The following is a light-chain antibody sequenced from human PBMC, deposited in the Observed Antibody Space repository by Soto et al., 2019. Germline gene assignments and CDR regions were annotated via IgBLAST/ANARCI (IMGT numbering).Light chain of an antibody. CDR3: QQYSIWPLT. CDR2: GAS. J-gene: IGKJ4*01. CDR1: QSIASN. V-gene: IGKV3-15*01. Sequence: EIVMTQSPGTLSVSPGERATLSCRASQSIASNLAWNQQKPGQPPRLLIYGASTRATGIPARFSGSGSGTEFTLTISSLQSEDFAVYFCQQYSIWPLTFGGGTKVEIK.